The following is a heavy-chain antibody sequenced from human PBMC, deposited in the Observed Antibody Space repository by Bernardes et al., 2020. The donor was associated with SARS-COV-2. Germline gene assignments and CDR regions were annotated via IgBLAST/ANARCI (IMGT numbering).Heavy chain of an antibody. D-gene: IGHD3-9*01. CDR1: GFTFSSYW. CDR2: ISGGGMYI. J-gene: IGHJ3*01. Sequence: GGSPRLSCAASGFTFSSYWMSWVRQAPGKGLEWVSSISGGGMYIYYGDSVRGRFTTSRDNTRKSVFLQMESLRAEDTAVYYCARDVGGTDWRFGFDVWGPGTMVHVSS. CDR3: ARDVGGTDWRFGFDV. V-gene: IGHV3-21*01.